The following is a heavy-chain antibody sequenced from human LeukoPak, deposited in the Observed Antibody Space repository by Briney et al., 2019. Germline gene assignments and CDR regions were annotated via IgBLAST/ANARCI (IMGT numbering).Heavy chain of an antibody. J-gene: IGHJ4*02. CDR1: GYTFTRYG. CDR3: AREASGAPGTREFDY. Sequence: ASVKVSCKASGYTFTRYGISWVRQVPGQGLEWVGWISGYNGNTKYAQKVQGRVTMTTDTSASTAYMELRSLRSDDTAVYYCAREASGAPGTREFDYWGQGTLVTVSS. CDR2: ISGYNGNT. V-gene: IGHV1-18*01. D-gene: IGHD6-13*01.